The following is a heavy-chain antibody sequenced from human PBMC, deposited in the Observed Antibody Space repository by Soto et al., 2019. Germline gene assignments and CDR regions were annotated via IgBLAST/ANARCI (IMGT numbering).Heavy chain of an antibody. V-gene: IGHV3-15*07. CDR3: ATSGTMVYGDSPRPHFAY. CDR2: LKGKTDGGTT. D-gene: IGHD4-17*01. J-gene: IGHJ4*02. Sequence: GGSLRLSCAVSGFIFNNAWMNWVRQTPGKGLERVGRLKGKTDGGTTDYADLVKGRFTISGDDSKNTVFLQMNSLETEDTAVYYCATSGTMVYGDSPRPHFAYWGQGTLVPVSS. CDR1: GFIFNNAW.